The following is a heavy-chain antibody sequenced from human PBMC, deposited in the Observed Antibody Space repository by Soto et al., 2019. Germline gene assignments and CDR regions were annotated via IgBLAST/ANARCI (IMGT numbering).Heavy chain of an antibody. CDR3: AINSVTSTVTHFDF. V-gene: IGHV5-51*01. CDR2: IYPDDSET. J-gene: IGHJ4*02. Sequence: GESLKISCKGSGFNFNTYWIAWVRQMPGKGLEWMGMIYPDDSETKYSPSFQGQVTISVDMSISAAYLQWSSLETSDTAMYYCAINSVTSTVTHFDFWGQGALVTVSS. D-gene: IGHD6-19*01. CDR1: GFNFNTYW.